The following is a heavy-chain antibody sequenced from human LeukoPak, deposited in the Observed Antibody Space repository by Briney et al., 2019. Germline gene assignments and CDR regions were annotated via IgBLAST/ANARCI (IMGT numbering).Heavy chain of an antibody. Sequence: SQTLSLTCTVSGGSISSGSYYWSWIRQPAGKGLEWIGRIYTSGSANYNPSLKSRVTISVDTSKNQFSLKLKSVTAADTAVYYCARGEYYYGSGTLKWYDPWGQGTLVTVSS. J-gene: IGHJ5*02. CDR1: GGSISSGSYY. CDR2: IYTSGSA. CDR3: ARGEYYYGSGTLKWYDP. V-gene: IGHV4-61*02. D-gene: IGHD3-10*01.